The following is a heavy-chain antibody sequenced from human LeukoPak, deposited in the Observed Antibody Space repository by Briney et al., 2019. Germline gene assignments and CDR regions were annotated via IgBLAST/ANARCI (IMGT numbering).Heavy chain of an antibody. CDR3: ARDQLWSYYFDY. D-gene: IGHD5-18*01. V-gene: IGHV3-23*01. Sequence: PGGSLRLSCAASGLTFSNCAMSWVRQAPGKGLEWVSGISGSGGNTYYADSVKGRFTISRDNSKNTLYLQMNSLRAEDTAVYYCARDQLWSYYFDYWGQGTLVTVSS. J-gene: IGHJ4*02. CDR1: GLTFSNCA. CDR2: ISGSGGNT.